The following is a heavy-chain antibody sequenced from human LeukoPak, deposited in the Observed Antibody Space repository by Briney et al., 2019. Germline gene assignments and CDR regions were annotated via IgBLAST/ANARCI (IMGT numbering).Heavy chain of an antibody. Sequence: GGSLRLSCAASGFTFSTYWMHWVRQAPGKGLVWVSRINSDGSRTTYADSVKGRFTISRDNAKNTLYLQVNSLRAEDTAVYYCARGFTYYYDSSGYPILGYWGQGTLVTVSS. CDR3: ARGFTYYYDSSGYPILGY. V-gene: IGHV3-74*01. D-gene: IGHD3-22*01. CDR1: GFTFSTYW. J-gene: IGHJ4*02. CDR2: INSDGSRT.